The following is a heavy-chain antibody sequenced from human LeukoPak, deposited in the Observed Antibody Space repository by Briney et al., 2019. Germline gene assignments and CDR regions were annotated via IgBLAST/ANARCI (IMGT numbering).Heavy chain of an antibody. CDR1: GFTFSSYG. Sequence: SGGSLRLSCAASGFTFSSYGMHWVRQAPGKGLEWVAVIWYDGSNKYYADSVKGRFTISRDNSKNTLYLQMNSLRAEDTAVYYCARDASGTTLDYWGQGTLVTVSS. CDR2: IWYDGSNK. J-gene: IGHJ4*02. V-gene: IGHV3-33*01. CDR3: ARDASGTTLDY. D-gene: IGHD1-1*01.